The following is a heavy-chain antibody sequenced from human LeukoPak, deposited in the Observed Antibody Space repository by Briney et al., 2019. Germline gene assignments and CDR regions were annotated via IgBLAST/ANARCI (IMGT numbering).Heavy chain of an antibody. D-gene: IGHD2-15*01. Sequence: SETLSLTCTVSGGSISSYYWSWIRQPPGKGLEWIGYIYYSGSTNYNPSLKSRVTISVDTSRIQFSLKLSSVTAADTAVYYCARSRTVAATTYYFDYWGQGTLVTVSS. CDR1: GGSISSYY. CDR2: IYYSGST. V-gene: IGHV4-59*01. J-gene: IGHJ4*02. CDR3: ARSRTVAATTYYFDY.